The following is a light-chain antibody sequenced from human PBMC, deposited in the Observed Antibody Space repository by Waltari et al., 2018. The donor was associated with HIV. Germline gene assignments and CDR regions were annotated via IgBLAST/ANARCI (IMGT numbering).Light chain of an antibody. Sequence: QSVLTQSPSASGTPGQRVTISCSGSSSTIGSNYVYWYQQLPGTAPKLLLYRNNQRPSGVPDRFSGSKSGTSASLAISGLRSEGEAHYYCATWTDSLSGVVFGGGTKLRVL. V-gene: IGLV1-47*01. CDR3: ATWTDSLSGVV. J-gene: IGLJ2*01. CDR2: RNN. CDR1: SSTIGSNY.